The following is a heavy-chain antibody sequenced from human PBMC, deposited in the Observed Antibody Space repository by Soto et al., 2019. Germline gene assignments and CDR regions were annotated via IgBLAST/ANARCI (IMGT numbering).Heavy chain of an antibody. CDR3: ARDRITIFGVVIIYYYYYGMDV. CDR1: GYTFTSYA. D-gene: IGHD3-3*01. CDR2: INAGNGNT. V-gene: IGHV1-3*01. Sequence: ASVKVSCKASGYTFTSYAMHWVRQAPGQRLEWMGWINAGNGNTKYSQKFQGRVTITRDTSASTAYMELSSLRSEDTAVYYCARDRITIFGVVIIYYYYYGMDVWGQGTTVTVS. J-gene: IGHJ6*02.